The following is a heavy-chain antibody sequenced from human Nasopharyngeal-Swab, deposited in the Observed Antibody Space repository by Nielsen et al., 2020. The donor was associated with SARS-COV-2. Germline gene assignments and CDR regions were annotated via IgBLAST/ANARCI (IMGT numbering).Heavy chain of an antibody. CDR3: ARSGCTSTSCYAGLDY. V-gene: IGHV3-11*01. J-gene: IGHJ4*02. D-gene: IGHD2-2*01. Sequence: GESLKISCAASGFTFSDYYMSWIRQAPGKGLEWVSYISSSGSTIYYADSVKGRFTISRDNAKNSLYLQMNSLRAEDTAVYYCARSGCTSTSCYAGLDYWGQGTLVTVSS. CDR2: ISSSGSTI. CDR1: GFTFSDYY.